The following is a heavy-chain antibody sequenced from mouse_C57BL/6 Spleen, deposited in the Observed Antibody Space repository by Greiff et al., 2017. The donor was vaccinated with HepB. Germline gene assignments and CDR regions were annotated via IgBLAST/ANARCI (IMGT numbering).Heavy chain of an antibody. V-gene: IGHV5-6*01. CDR1: GFTFSSYG. CDR2: ISSGGSYT. CDR3: ARPDPFAY. J-gene: IGHJ3*01. Sequence: EVKLVESGGDLVKPGGSLKLSCAASGFTFSSYGMSWVRQTPDKRLEWVATISSGGSYTYYPDSVKGRFTISRDNAKNTLYLQMSSLKSEDTAMYYCARPDPFAYWGQGTLVTVSA.